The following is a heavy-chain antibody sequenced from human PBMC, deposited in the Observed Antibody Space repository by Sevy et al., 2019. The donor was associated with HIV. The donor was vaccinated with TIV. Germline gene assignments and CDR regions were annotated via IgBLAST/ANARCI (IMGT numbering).Heavy chain of an antibody. J-gene: IGHJ4*02. V-gene: IGHV3-9*01. D-gene: IGHD3-22*01. Sequence: GGSLRLSCAASGFAFDDYAMHWVRRAPGKGLEWVSGISWNSNSVAYADSVKGRFTISRDNAKNSLYLQMNSLRPADTALYYCAKADGDSSGYYGLGGSWGQGTLVTVSS. CDR2: ISWNSNSV. CDR3: AKADGDSSGYYGLGGS. CDR1: GFAFDDYA.